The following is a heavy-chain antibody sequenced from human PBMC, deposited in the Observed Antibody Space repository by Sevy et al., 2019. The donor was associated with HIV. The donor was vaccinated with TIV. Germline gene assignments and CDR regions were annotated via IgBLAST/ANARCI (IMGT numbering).Heavy chain of an antibody. Sequence: GGSLRLSCAASGFTFSSYGMHWVRQAPGKGLEWVAVIWYDGSNKYYADSVKGRFTISRDNSKNTLYLQMNNLRAEDTAVYYCARDFKPIGGATGDAFDIWGQGTMVTVSS. D-gene: IGHD1-26*01. CDR2: IWYDGSNK. V-gene: IGHV3-33*01. CDR1: GFTFSSYG. J-gene: IGHJ3*02. CDR3: ARDFKPIGGATGDAFDI.